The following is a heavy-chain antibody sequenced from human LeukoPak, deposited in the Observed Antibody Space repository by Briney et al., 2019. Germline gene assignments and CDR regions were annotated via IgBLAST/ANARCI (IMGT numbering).Heavy chain of an antibody. Sequence: PSETLSLTCTVAGGSISSYYWSWIRQPAGKGLEWIGRIYTSGSTNYNPSLKSRVTMSVDTSKNQFSLKMSAVTAADTAVYYCARDPLYSSSADWGQGTLVTVSS. CDR3: ARDPLYSSSAD. D-gene: IGHD6-6*01. CDR1: GGSISSYY. CDR2: IYTSGST. V-gene: IGHV4-4*07. J-gene: IGHJ4*02.